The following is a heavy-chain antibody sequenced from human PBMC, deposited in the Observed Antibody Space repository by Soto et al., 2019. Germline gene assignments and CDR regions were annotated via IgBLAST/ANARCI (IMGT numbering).Heavy chain of an antibody. CDR3: EILYKVYTIEQ. Sequence: GDALKISCKSSGYTFTNYFIFLVRQTPGRGLEWMGIIFPADSDTKYSPSYQRRVTVSVDSSTSTAYLQWRSLRASDSALYYCEILYKVYTIEQWGQGTLVTVSS. CDR1: GYTFTNYF. V-gene: IGHV5-51*01. D-gene: IGHD5-18*01. J-gene: IGHJ4*02. CDR2: IFPADSDT.